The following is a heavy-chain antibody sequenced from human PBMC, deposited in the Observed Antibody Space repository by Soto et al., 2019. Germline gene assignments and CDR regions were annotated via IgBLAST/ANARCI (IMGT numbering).Heavy chain of an antibody. V-gene: IGHV5-51*01. CDR3: ARSSRYYYDSSGYHNDAFDI. J-gene: IGHJ3*02. Sequence: GESLKISCQGSGYSFTSYWIGWVRQMPGKGLEWMGIIYPGDSDTRYSPSFQGQVTISADKSISTAYLQWSSLKASDTAMYYCARSSRYYYDSSGYHNDAFDIWGQGTMVTVSS. D-gene: IGHD3-22*01. CDR1: GYSFTSYW. CDR2: IYPGDSDT.